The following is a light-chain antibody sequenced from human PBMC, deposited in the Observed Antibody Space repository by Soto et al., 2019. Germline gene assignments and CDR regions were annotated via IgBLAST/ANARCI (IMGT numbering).Light chain of an antibody. CDR3: QQFGSSPGFT. V-gene: IGKV3-20*01. J-gene: IGKJ3*01. Sequence: EIVLTQSPGTLSLSPGERATLSCRASQSINNRYLAWYQQKPGQAPRLLIYAASSRATGIPDRFSGSGSGTVFTLTISRLEPEDFAVYYCQQFGSSPGFTFGPGTKVDTK. CDR1: QSINNRY. CDR2: AAS.